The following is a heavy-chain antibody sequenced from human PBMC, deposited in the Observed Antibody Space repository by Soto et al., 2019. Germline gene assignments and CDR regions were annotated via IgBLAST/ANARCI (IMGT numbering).Heavy chain of an antibody. CDR1: GYTFTGYY. Sequence: ASVKVSCKASGYTFTGYYMHWARQAPGQGLEWMGWINPNSGGTNYAQKFQGWVTMTRDTSISTAYMELSRLRSDDTAVYYCARGLPDIVVVVAANMTYNWFDPWGQGTLVTVSS. J-gene: IGHJ5*02. CDR3: ARGLPDIVVVVAANMTYNWFDP. CDR2: INPNSGGT. V-gene: IGHV1-2*04. D-gene: IGHD2-15*01.